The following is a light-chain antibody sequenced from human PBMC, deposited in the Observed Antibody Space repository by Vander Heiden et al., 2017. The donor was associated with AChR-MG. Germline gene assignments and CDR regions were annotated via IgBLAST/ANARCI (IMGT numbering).Light chain of an antibody. J-gene: IGKJ5*01. V-gene: IGKV1-39*01. CDR1: QSISSY. Sequence: DIQMTQSPSSLPASVGDRVTITCRASQSISSYLNWYQQKPGKAPKLLIYAASSLQSGVPSRFSGSRSGTDFTLTISSLQPEDFATYYCQQSYSTPITFGQGTQLEIK. CDR2: AAS. CDR3: QQSYSTPIT.